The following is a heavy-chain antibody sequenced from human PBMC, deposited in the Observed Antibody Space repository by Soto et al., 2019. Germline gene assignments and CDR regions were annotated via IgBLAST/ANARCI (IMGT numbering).Heavy chain of an antibody. CDR1: GGTFSSYA. J-gene: IGHJ5*02. D-gene: IGHD3-16*02. CDR2: IIPIFGTA. V-gene: IGHV1-69*06. CDR3: ARGDYDYVWGSYRPDGWFDP. Sequence: QVQLVQSGAEVKKPGSSVKVSCKASGGTFSSYAISWVRQAPGQGLEWMGGIIPIFGTANYAQKFRGRVTITADKSTSTAYMELSSLRSEDTAVYYCARGDYDYVWGSYRPDGWFDPWGQGTLVTVSS.